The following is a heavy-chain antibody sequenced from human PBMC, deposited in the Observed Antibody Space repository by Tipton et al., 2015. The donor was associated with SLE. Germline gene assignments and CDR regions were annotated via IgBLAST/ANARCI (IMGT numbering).Heavy chain of an antibody. J-gene: IGHJ6*03. CDR2: IYYSGST. CDR3: ASQGREFWSGYYDYYYYYMDV. Sequence: TLSLTCTVSGGSISSSSYYWGWIRQPPGKGLEWIGSIYYSGSTYYSPSLKSRVTISVDTSKNQFSLKLSSVTAADTAVYYCASQGREFWSGYYDYYYYYMDVWGKGTTVTVSS. CDR1: GGSISSSSYY. D-gene: IGHD3-3*01. V-gene: IGHV4-39*01.